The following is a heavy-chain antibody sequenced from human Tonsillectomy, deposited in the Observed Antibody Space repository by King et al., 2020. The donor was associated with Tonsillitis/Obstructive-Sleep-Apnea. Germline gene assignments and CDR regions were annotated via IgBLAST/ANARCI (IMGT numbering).Heavy chain of an antibody. Sequence: QLQESGPGLVKPSQTLSLTCTVSGGSISSGGYYWSWIRQHPGKGLEWIGYIYYSGSTYYNPSLKSLVTISVDTSKNQFSLKLSSVTAADTAVYYCARDRCGRKGSTSCCGLDIWGQGTMVTVSS. CDR1: GGSISSGGYY. CDR2: IYYSGST. D-gene: IGHD2-2*01. CDR3: ARDRCGRKGSTSCCGLDI. J-gene: IGHJ3*02. V-gene: IGHV4-31*01.